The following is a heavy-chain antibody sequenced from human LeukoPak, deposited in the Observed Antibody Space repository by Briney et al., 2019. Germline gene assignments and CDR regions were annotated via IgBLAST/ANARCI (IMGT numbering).Heavy chain of an antibody. CDR2: IDPSGGST. D-gene: IGHD1-26*01. J-gene: IGHJ4*02. V-gene: IGHV1-46*01. Sequence: ASVKVSCKASGYTFTSYYIHWVRQAPGQGLEWMGVIDPSGGSTSYAQKFQGRVTMTRDTSTSTVYMELSSLRSGDTAVYYCARRPPSDHYFDSWGLGTLVTVSS. CDR3: ARRPPSDHYFDS. CDR1: GYTFTSYY.